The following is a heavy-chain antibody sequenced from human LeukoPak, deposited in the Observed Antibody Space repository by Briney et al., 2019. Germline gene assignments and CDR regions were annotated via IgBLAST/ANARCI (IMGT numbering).Heavy chain of an antibody. D-gene: IGHD2-2*01. CDR3: ARRVDCSSTSCYRTPYFDY. V-gene: IGHV4-39*01. CDR1: GFSISSSSYY. J-gene: IGHJ4*02. Sequence: SETLSLTCTVSGFSISSSSYYWGWLRQPPGKGLEWIVSIYYSGSTYDDPSLKSRVTISVDTSKNQFSLKLSSVTAADTAVYYCARRVDCSSTSCYRTPYFDYWGQGTLVTVSS. CDR2: IYYSGST.